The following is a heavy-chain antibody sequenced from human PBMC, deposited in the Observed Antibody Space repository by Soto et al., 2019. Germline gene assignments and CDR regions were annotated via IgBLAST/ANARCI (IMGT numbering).Heavy chain of an antibody. V-gene: IGHV3-23*01. CDR3: ASWVIALGGTGYFRH. CDR1: GFTFASAA. J-gene: IGHJ1*01. CDR2: ISANGGRA. Sequence: EAQLLESGGDLIQPGGSLTLSCAASGFTFASAAMSWVRQAPGKGLEWVSGISANGGRANYADSVKGRFSLSRDNSKNTMCLQMDSLPAEDTAIYYCASWVIALGGTGYFRHWGQGTLVTVS. D-gene: IGHD6-19*01.